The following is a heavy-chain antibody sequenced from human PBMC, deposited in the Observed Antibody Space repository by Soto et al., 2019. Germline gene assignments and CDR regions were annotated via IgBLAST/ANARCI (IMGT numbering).Heavy chain of an antibody. D-gene: IGHD3-22*01. V-gene: IGHV3-30-3*01. Sequence: GGSLRLSCAASGFTFSSYAMHWVRQAPGKGLDWVAVISYDGSNKYYADSVKGRFTISRDNSKNTLYLQMNSLRAEDTAVYYCARGSYYDSSGVPDYWGQGTLVTVSS. CDR3: ARGSYYDSSGVPDY. CDR1: GFTFSSYA. CDR2: ISYDGSNK. J-gene: IGHJ4*02.